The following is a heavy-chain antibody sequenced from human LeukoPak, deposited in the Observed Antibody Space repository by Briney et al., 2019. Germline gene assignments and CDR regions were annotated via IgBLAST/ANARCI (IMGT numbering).Heavy chain of an antibody. J-gene: IGHJ3*02. Sequence: GGSLRLSCGASGFTFNSYAMSWVRQAPGKGLEWVSGISGSGGSTYYADSVKGRFTISRDNSKNTLYLQMNSLRAEDTAVYYCAKGSRRDGYSTGAFDIWGQGTMVTVSS. CDR1: GFTFNSYA. CDR3: AKGSRRDGYSTGAFDI. CDR2: ISGSGGST. V-gene: IGHV3-23*01. D-gene: IGHD5-24*01.